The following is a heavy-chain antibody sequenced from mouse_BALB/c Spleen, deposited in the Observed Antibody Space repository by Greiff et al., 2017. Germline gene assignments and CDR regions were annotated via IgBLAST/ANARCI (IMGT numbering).Heavy chain of an antibody. V-gene: IGHV5-6-5*01. D-gene: IGHD3-3*01. Sequence: EVQGVESGGGLVKPGGSLKLSCAASGFTFSSYAMSWVRQTPEKRLEWVASISSGGSTYYPDSVKGRFTISRDNARNILYLQMSSLRSEDTAMYYCARAGGRDYWGQGTTLTVSS. J-gene: IGHJ2*01. CDR2: ISSGGST. CDR3: ARAGGRDY. CDR1: GFTFSSYA.